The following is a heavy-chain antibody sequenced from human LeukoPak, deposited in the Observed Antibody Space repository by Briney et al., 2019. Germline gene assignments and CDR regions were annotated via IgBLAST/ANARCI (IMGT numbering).Heavy chain of an antibody. V-gene: IGHV3-23*01. CDR1: GFTFSSCA. CDR3: AKDRDY. CDR2: ISESGDAT. Sequence: PGGSLRLSSAASGFTFSSCAMSWVRQAPGKGLEWVSAISESGDATYYADSVRGRFTISRDNSKNTLYLQMNRLRVDDTAIYYCAKDRDYWGQGTLVTVSS. J-gene: IGHJ4*02.